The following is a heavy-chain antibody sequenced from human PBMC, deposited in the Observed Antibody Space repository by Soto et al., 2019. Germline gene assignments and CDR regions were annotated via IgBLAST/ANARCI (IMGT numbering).Heavy chain of an antibody. CDR1: GGTFSSYA. V-gene: IGHV1-69*13. Sequence: SVKVSCKASGGTFSSYAISWVRQAPGQGLEWMGGIIPIFATTNYAQRFQGRVTITAAESTSTAYMELSSLRSEDTAVYYCARHDCVSSSCYYYYYYAMDVWGQGTTVTVAS. CDR3: ARHDCVSSSCYYYYYYAMDV. CDR2: IIPIFATT. D-gene: IGHD2-2*01. J-gene: IGHJ6*02.